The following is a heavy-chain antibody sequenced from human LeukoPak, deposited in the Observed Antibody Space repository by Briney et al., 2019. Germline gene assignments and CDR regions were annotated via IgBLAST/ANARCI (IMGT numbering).Heavy chain of an antibody. CDR2: IYYSGST. CDR3: ARHLRGSSWIDY. J-gene: IGHJ4*02. CDR1: GGSISGYY. D-gene: IGHD6-13*01. V-gene: IGHV4-59*08. Sequence: SETLSFTCTISGGSISGYYWSWIRQPPGKGLEWIGYIYYSGSTNYNPSLKSRVPISVDTSKNQFSLKLSSVTAADTAVYYCARHLRGSSWIDYWGQGTLVTVSS.